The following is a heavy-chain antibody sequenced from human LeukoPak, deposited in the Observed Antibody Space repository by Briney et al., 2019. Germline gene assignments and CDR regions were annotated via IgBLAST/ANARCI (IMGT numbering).Heavy chain of an antibody. Sequence: GGSLRLSCAASGFTFSSYSMNWVRQAPGKGLEWVSYISSSSSTIYYADSVKGRFTISRDNAKNSLYLQMNSLRDGDTAVYYCARVSGRALAYFDYWGQGTLVTVSS. CDR1: GFTFSSYS. J-gene: IGHJ4*02. V-gene: IGHV3-48*02. D-gene: IGHD6-19*01. CDR2: ISSSSSTI. CDR3: ARVSGRALAYFDY.